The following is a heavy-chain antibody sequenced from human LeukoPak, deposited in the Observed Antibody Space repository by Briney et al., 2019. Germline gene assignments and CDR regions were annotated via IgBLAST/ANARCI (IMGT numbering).Heavy chain of an antibody. Sequence: SQTLSLTCTVSGGSISSGDYYWSWIRQPPGKGLEWIGYIYYSGSTYYNPSLKSRVTMSVDTSKNQFSLKLSSVTAADTAVYYCARSEWLRQSWFDPWGQGTLVTVSS. V-gene: IGHV4-30-4*01. D-gene: IGHD5-12*01. CDR2: IYYSGST. CDR3: ARSEWLRQSWFDP. CDR1: GGSISSGDYY. J-gene: IGHJ5*02.